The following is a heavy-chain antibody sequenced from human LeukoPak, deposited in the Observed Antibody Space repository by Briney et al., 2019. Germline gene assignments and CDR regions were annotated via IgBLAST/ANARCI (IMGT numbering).Heavy chain of an antibody. Sequence: GGSLRLSCAASGFTFSSYGMHWVRQAPGKGLEWVAVIWYDGSNKYYADSVKGRFTISRDNSKTPLYLQMNSPRAADTAASYCAGARGNSRFDPWGQGPLVPVSS. CDR1: GFTFSSYG. CDR3: AGARGNSRFDP. J-gene: IGHJ5*02. V-gene: IGHV3-33*01. CDR2: IWYDGSNK. D-gene: IGHD3-10*01.